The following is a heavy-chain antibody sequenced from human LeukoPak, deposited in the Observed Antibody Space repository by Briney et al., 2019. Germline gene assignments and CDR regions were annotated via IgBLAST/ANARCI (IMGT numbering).Heavy chain of an antibody. CDR2: TSDRGDYT. Sequence: TGGSLRLSCVASGITFSTYAMSWVRQAPGKGLEWVSGTSDRGDYTYYADSVKGRFTISRDTSKNTLYLQMNSLRAEDTALYFCAKKAQYDGHYPLDYWGQGTLVTVSA. D-gene: IGHD4/OR15-4a*01. V-gene: IGHV3-23*01. J-gene: IGHJ4*02. CDR3: AKKAQYDGHYPLDY. CDR1: GITFSTYA.